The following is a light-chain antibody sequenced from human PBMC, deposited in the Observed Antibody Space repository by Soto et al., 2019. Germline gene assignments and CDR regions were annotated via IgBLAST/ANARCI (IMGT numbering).Light chain of an antibody. CDR3: TSYTTTSTLVV. CDR2: EVS. CDR1: SSDVGAYNY. J-gene: IGLJ2*01. Sequence: QSVLVQPASVSGSPGQSITISCTGTSSDVGAYNYVSWYQQHPGKAPKLMIFEVSNRPSGTSNRFSGSKSGNTASLTISGLQAEDEAHYYCTSYTTTSTLVVFGGGTKLTVL. V-gene: IGLV2-14*01.